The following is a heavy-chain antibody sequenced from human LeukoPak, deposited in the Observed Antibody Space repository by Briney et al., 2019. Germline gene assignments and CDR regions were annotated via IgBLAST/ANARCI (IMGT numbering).Heavy chain of an antibody. CDR1: GFTFSSYG. J-gene: IGHJ4*02. CDR2: ISGSGGST. V-gene: IGHV3-23*01. CDR3: AKLTGYSSGWYVC. D-gene: IGHD6-19*01. Sequence: GGSLRLSCAASGFTFSSYGMSWVRQAPGKGLEWVSAISGSGGSTYYADSVKGRFTISRDNSKNTLYLQMNSLRAEDTAVYYCAKLTGYSSGWYVCWGQESLVTVSS.